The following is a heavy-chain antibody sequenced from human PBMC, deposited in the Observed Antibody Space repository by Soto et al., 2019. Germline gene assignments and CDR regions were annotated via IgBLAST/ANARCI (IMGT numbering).Heavy chain of an antibody. Sequence: AQPLALTGASSGDGVASNSAAGNWIRQSPSRGLEWLGRTYYRSKWYNDYAVSVKSRIIINPDTSKKQFSLQLNSVTPEDTAVYYCARRSTGWYRKMAHYYSRPDIWGQGTTVPVSS. D-gene: IGHD6-19*01. CDR2: TYYRSKWYN. J-gene: IGHJ6*02. V-gene: IGHV6-1*01. CDR1: GDGVASNSAA. CDR3: ARRSTGWYRKMAHYYSRPDI.